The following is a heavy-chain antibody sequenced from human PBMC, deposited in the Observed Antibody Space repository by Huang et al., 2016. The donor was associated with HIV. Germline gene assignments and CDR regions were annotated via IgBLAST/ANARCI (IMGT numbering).Heavy chain of an antibody. J-gene: IGHJ6*02. D-gene: IGHD1-26*01. CDR1: GGTFDKYW. CDR2: INSDGSSA. CDR3: ARAKGTASTTYFYYFGLDV. Sequence: DVQLVESGGDIVQPGGSLRLSCAASGGTFDKYWMNWVRQAPGKGLVCVARINSDGSSATYADFVKGRFTISRDNAQKVLYLEMNSLRGDDAGVYYCARAKGTASTTYFYYFGLDVWGQGTTVTVSS. V-gene: IGHV3-74*01.